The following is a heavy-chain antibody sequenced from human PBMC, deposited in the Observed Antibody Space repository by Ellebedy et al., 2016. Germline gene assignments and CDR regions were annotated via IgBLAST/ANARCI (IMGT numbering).Heavy chain of an antibody. Sequence: GESLKISXEASGFTFSDSGMSWVRQAPGKGLEWVSGIGRSGDYTYYEESVKGRFTISRDNSKNTLHLQMNSLRADDTAIYYCAKTYSGTWYLDHWGQGILVTVSS. CDR2: IGRSGDYT. V-gene: IGHV3-23*01. D-gene: IGHD6-13*01. CDR1: GFTFSDSG. J-gene: IGHJ4*02. CDR3: AKTYSGTWYLDH.